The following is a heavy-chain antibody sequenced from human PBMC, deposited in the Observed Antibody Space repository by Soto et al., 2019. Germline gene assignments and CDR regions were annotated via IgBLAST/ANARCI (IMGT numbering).Heavy chain of an antibody. Sequence: PGGSLRLSCAASGFTFSSYWMHWVRQAPGKGLVWVSRINSDRSSTSYADSVKGRFTISRDNAKNTLYLQMNSLRAEDTAVYYCARVLYSGYDWGSDYYYGMDVWGQGTTVTVSS. CDR3: ARVLYSGYDWGSDYYYGMDV. J-gene: IGHJ6*02. CDR1: GFTFSSYW. CDR2: INSDRSST. V-gene: IGHV3-74*01. D-gene: IGHD5-12*01.